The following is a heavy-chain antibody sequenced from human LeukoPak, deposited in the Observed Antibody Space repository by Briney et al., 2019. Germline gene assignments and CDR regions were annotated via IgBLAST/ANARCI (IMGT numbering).Heavy chain of an antibody. D-gene: IGHD4-17*01. J-gene: IGHJ6*02. CDR3: ARTRGGYGDYVGGHFMDV. V-gene: IGHV1-18*01. Sequence: ASVKVSCKASGYTFTSYDINWVRQATGQGLEWMGWISAYNGNTNYAQKLQGRVTMTTDTSTSTAYMELRSLRSDDTAVYYCARTRGGYGDYVGGHFMDVWGQGTTVTVSS. CDR2: ISAYNGNT. CDR1: GYTFTSYD.